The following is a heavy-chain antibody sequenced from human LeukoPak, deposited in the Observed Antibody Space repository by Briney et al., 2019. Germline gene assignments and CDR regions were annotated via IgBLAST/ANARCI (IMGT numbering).Heavy chain of an antibody. D-gene: IGHD1-26*01. J-gene: IGHJ4*02. Sequence: ASVKVSCKASGYTFTGYHMHWVRQAPGQGLEWMGRINPNSGDTNYAQKFQGRVTMTRDTSISTAYMALSGLRSDDTAVYYCASLYDIVGTTVDYWGQGTLVTVSS. V-gene: IGHV1-2*06. CDR3: ASLYDIVGTTVDY. CDR1: GYTFTGYH. CDR2: INPNSGDT.